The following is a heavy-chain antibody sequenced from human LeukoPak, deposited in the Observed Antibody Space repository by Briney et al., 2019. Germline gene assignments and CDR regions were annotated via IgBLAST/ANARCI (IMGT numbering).Heavy chain of an antibody. D-gene: IGHD6-19*01. V-gene: IGHV3-30*18. J-gene: IGHJ4*02. Sequence: GRSLRLSCAASGFTFSSYGMHWVRQAPGKGLEWVAVISYDGSNKYYADSVKGRFTISRDNSKNTLYLQMNSLRAEDTAVYYCAKEVEYSSGWPYFDYWGQGTLVNVSS. CDR2: ISYDGSNK. CDR3: AKEVEYSSGWPYFDY. CDR1: GFTFSSYG.